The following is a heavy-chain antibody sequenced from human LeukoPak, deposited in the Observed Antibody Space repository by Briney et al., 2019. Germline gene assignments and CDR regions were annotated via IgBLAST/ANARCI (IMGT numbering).Heavy chain of an antibody. CDR3: AIPTNDFWSGRFDY. V-gene: IGHV1-2*02. CDR2: INPNSGGT. CDR1: GYTFTGYY. D-gene: IGHD3-3*01. J-gene: IGHJ4*02. Sequence: ASVKVSCKASGYTFTGYYMHWVRQAPGQGLEWMGWINPNSGGTNYAQKFQGRVTMTRDTSISTAYMELSSLRSEDTAVYYCAIPTNDFWSGRFDYWGQGTLVTVSS.